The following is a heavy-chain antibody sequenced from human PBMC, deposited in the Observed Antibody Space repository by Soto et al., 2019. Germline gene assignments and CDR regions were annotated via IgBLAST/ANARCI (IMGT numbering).Heavy chain of an antibody. D-gene: IGHD2-2*01. CDR2: INHSGST. Sequence: PSETLSLTCAVYGGSFSCYYWSWIRQPPGKGLEWIGEINHSGSTNYNPSLKSRVTISVDTSKNQFSLKLSSVTAADTAVYYCARRXRAAIPKYYYYYYGMDVWGQGTTVTVSS. CDR3: ARRXRAAIPKYYYYYYGMDV. CDR1: GGSFSCYY. V-gene: IGHV4-34*01. J-gene: IGHJ6*02.